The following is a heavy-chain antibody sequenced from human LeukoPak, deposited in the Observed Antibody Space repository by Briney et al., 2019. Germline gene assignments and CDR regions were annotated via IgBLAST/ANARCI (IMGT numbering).Heavy chain of an antibody. J-gene: IGHJ6*03. CDR3: AKDPSIAVAGYYYYYMDV. D-gene: IGHD6-19*01. CDR1: GFTFSSYA. Sequence: GGSLRLSCAASGFTFSSYAMHWVRQAPGKGLEWVAVISYDGSNKYYADSVKGRFTISRDNSKNTLYLQMISLRAEDTAVYYCAKDPSIAVAGYYYYYMDVWGKGTTVTVSS. V-gene: IGHV3-30-3*01. CDR2: ISYDGSNK.